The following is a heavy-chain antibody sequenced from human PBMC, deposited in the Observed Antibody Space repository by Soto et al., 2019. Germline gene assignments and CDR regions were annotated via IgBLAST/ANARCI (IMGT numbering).Heavy chain of an antibody. CDR2: ISPSGGST. Sequence: EVQLLESGGGLVQPGGSLRLSCAASGFTFSTYAMSWVRQAPGKGLEWVSGISPSGGSTYYADSVKGRFTISRDNSKNTLYLQMNSLRAEDTAVYYCAKVRDCSGGTCHSGPFENWGQGTLVTVSS. V-gene: IGHV3-23*01. D-gene: IGHD2-15*01. J-gene: IGHJ4*02. CDR1: GFTFSTYA. CDR3: AKVRDCSGGTCHSGPFEN.